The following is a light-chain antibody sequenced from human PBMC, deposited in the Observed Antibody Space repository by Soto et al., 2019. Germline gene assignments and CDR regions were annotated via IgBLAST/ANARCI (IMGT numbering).Light chain of an antibody. J-gene: IGKJ4*01. CDR3: QQYHSYPLT. CDR1: QSISSW. CDR2: DAS. Sequence: DIQMTHSPPTLSAYVGDIVTITCRASQSISSWLAWYQQKPGKAPKLLIYDASSLESGVPSRFSGSGSGTEFTLTISSLQPDDFATYYCQQYHSYPLTFGGGTKVDIK. V-gene: IGKV1-5*01.